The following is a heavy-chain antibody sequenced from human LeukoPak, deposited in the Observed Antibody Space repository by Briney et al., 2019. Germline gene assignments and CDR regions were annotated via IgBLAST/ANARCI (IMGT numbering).Heavy chain of an antibody. Sequence: GGSLRLSCAASGFTFSSYWMHWVRQAPGKGLEWVAVISYDGSNKYYADSVKGRFTISRDNSKSTLYLQMNSLRAEDTAVYYCAKDIKGYYDSGGFPDYYYGMDVWGQGTTVTVSS. D-gene: IGHD3-10*01. J-gene: IGHJ6*02. V-gene: IGHV3-30*18. CDR3: AKDIKGYYDSGGFPDYYYGMDV. CDR2: ISYDGSNK. CDR1: GFTFSSYW.